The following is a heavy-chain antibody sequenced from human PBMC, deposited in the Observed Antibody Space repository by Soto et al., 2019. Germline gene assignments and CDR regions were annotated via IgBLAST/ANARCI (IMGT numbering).Heavy chain of an antibody. V-gene: IGHV3-30*03. J-gene: IGHJ1*01. D-gene: IGHD2-15*01. CDR2: ISYDGSDK. CDR1: GFTFSSYG. CDR3: AIGVVVATTYFRR. Sequence: QVQLVESGGGVVQPGRSLRLSCAASGFTFSSYGMHWVRQAPGKGLEWVAVISYDGSDKYYADSVKGRFTISRDNSNNTLYLQMASLRADDTAVYYCAIGVVVATTYFRRWGQGTLVTVSS.